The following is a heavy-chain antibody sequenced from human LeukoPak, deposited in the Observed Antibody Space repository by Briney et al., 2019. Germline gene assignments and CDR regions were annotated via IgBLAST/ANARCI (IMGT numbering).Heavy chain of an antibody. CDR3: ARSHITIDAFDI. D-gene: IGHD3-10*01. Sequence: ASVKVSCNASGYTFTSYYMHWVRHAPGQGLEWMGIINPSGGSTSYAQKFQGRVTMTMDISTSTVYMELSSLRYEDTGVYYCARSHITIDAFDIWGQGTMVTVSS. J-gene: IGHJ3*02. CDR1: GYTFTSYY. V-gene: IGHV1-46*01. CDR2: INPSGGST.